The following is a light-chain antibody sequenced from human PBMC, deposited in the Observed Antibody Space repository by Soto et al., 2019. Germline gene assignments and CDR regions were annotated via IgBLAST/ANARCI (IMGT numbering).Light chain of an antibody. Sequence: QSALTQPASVSGSPGQSITISCSGTSSDIGAYNYVSWYQHHPGKAPKLMIYAVSNRPSGVSNRFSGSKSGNTASLTISGLQAEDEAHYYCASWDDRLGAVIFGGGTKLTVL. CDR1: SSDIGAYNY. J-gene: IGLJ2*01. CDR3: ASWDDRLGAVI. CDR2: AVS. V-gene: IGLV2-14*01.